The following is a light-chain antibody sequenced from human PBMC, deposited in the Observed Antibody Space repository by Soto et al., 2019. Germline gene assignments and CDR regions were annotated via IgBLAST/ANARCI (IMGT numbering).Light chain of an antibody. CDR1: SSDVGSYNL. J-gene: IGLJ2*01. V-gene: IGLV2-23*02. Sequence: QLVLTQPASVSGSPGQSITISCTGTSSDVGSYNLISWYQQSPGKAPKLMIYEVSKRPSGVSNRFSGSKSGNTASLTISGLQADDEADYHCCSYAGSTPVVFGGGTKLTVL. CDR3: CSYAGSTPVV. CDR2: EVS.